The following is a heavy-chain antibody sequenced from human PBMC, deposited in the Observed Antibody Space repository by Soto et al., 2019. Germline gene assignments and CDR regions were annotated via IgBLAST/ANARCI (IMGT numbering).Heavy chain of an antibody. CDR2: IYYSGST. V-gene: IGHV4-59*08. J-gene: IGHJ4*02. CDR3: TRGQRWLQFGTAGSH. D-gene: IGHD5-12*01. Sequence: SETLSLTCTVSGGSISSYYWSWIRQPPGKGLEWIGYIYYSGSTNYNPSLKSRVTLSVDTSKNQFSLQLSSVSAADTAVYYCTRGQRWLQFGTAGSHWGQGTLVTVSS. CDR1: GGSISSYY.